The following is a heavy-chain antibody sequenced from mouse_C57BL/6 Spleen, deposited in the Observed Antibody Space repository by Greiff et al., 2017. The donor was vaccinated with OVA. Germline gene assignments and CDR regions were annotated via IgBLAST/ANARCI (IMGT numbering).Heavy chain of an antibody. V-gene: IGHV5-17*01. CDR3: ARPGYGSSYDWYFDV. CDR2: ISSGSSTI. D-gene: IGHD1-1*01. J-gene: IGHJ1*03. Sequence: DVMLVESGGGLVKPGGSLKLSCAASGFTFSDYGMHWVRQAPEKGLEWVAYISSGSSTIYYADTVKGRFTISRDNAKNTLFLQMTSLRSEDTAMYYCARPGYGSSYDWYFDVWGTGTTVTVSS. CDR1: GFTFSDYG.